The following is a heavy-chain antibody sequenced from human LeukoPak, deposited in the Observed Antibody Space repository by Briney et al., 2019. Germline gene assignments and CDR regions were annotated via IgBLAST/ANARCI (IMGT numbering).Heavy chain of an antibody. CDR3: AKDAGHCSGGSCYRQDY. Sequence: GRSLSLSCAASGFTFSTYGMHWVPQAPGKGPEGVAVISNDGSNKYHAESVRGRFTISRDNSKNTLYLQMNSLRAEDTAVYYCAKDAGHCSGGSCYRQDYWGQGTLVTVSS. J-gene: IGHJ4*02. D-gene: IGHD2-15*01. CDR1: GFTFSTYG. V-gene: IGHV3-30*18. CDR2: ISNDGSNK.